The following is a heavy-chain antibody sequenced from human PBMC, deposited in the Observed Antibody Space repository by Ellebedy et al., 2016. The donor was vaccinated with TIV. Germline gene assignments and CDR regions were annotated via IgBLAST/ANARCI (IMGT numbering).Heavy chain of an antibody. Sequence: SETLSLXXAVYGGSFSGYYWSWIRQPPGKGLEWIGEINHSGSTNYNPSLKSRVTISVDTSKNQFSLKLSSVTAADTAVYYCASVPDWFDPWGQGTLVTVSS. CDR1: GGSFSGYY. J-gene: IGHJ5*02. CDR2: INHSGST. CDR3: ASVPDWFDP. V-gene: IGHV4-34*01.